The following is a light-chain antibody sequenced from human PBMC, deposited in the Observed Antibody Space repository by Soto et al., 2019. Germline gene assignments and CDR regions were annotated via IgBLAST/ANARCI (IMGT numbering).Light chain of an antibody. CDR1: SSNIGGYNY. CDR2: DVG. J-gene: IGLJ1*01. CDR3: SSYTSSSTEV. Sequence: PVLTEPASVSGSPGQSFTISCTGTSSNIGGYNYVSWYQQHPGKAPKLMIYDVGSRPSGVSNRFSGSKSANTASLTISGLQAEDEADYCCSSYTSSSTEVFGTGTKVTVL. V-gene: IGLV2-14*03.